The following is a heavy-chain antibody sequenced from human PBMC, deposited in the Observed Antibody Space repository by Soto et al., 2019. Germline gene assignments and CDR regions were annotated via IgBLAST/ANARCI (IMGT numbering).Heavy chain of an antibody. Sequence: QVQLVQSGAEVKKPGASVKVSCKASGYTFTSYAMHWVRQAPGQRLEWMGWINAGNGNTKYSQKFQGRVTITRDTSASTAYMELSSLRSEDTAVYYCARGRDIVLMVYATDWFDPWGQGTLVTFSS. CDR2: INAGNGNT. D-gene: IGHD2-8*01. J-gene: IGHJ5*02. CDR1: GYTFTSYA. V-gene: IGHV1-3*01. CDR3: ARGRDIVLMVYATDWFDP.